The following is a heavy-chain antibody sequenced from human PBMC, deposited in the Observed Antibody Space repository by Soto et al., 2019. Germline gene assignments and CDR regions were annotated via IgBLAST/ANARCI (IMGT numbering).Heavy chain of an antibody. J-gene: IGHJ5*02. V-gene: IGHV1-8*01. Sequence: ASVKVSCKASGYTFTSYDINWVRQATGQGLEWMGWMNPNSGNTGYAQKFQGGVTMTRNTSISTAYMELSSLRSEDTAVYYCARVAAYYDFWSGRQPVDPRGQGTLVTVSS. CDR3: ARVAAYYDFWSGRQPVDP. D-gene: IGHD3-3*01. CDR1: GYTFTSYD. CDR2: MNPNSGNT.